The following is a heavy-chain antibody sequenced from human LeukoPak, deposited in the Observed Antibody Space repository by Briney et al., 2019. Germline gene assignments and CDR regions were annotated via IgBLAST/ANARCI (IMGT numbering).Heavy chain of an antibody. D-gene: IGHD4-23*01. Sequence: QSGGSLRLSCAASGFTFSSYGMHWVRQAPGKELEWVAVIWYDGSNKYYADSVKGRFTISRDNSKNTLYLQMNSLRAEDTAVYYCAKDAYGGYFDYWGQGTLVTVSS. CDR3: AKDAYGGYFDY. CDR2: IWYDGSNK. CDR1: GFTFSSYG. V-gene: IGHV3-33*06. J-gene: IGHJ4*02.